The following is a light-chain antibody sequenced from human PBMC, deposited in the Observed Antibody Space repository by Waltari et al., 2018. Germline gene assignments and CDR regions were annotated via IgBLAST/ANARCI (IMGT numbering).Light chain of an antibody. Sequence: CRASQSVSSSSLAWYQQKPGQAPRLLIHGASSRATGIPDRFSGSGSRTDFTLTISRLEPEDFAVYYCQQYGSSPRAFGQGTTVEIK. V-gene: IGKV3-20*01. CDR3: QQYGSSPRA. CDR2: GAS. CDR1: QSVSSSS. J-gene: IGKJ1*01.